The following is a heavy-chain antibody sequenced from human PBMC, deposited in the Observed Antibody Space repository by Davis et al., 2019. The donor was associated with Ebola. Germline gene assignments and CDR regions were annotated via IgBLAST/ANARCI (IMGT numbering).Heavy chain of an antibody. CDR2: ISSSSSYI. Sequence: GESLKISCAASGFTFSDYWMHWVRQAPGKGLEWVSSISSSSSYIYYADSVKGRFTISRDNAKNSLYLQMNSLRAEDTAVYYCARDLSPHLDWGQGSLVTVSS. J-gene: IGHJ4*02. V-gene: IGHV3-21*01. CDR1: GFTFSDYW. CDR3: ARDLSPHLD.